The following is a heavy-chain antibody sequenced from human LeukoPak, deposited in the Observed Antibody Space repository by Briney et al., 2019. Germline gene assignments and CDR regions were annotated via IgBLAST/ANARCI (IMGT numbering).Heavy chain of an antibody. V-gene: IGHV3-73*01. D-gene: IGHD3-10*01. Sequence: GWSLTLSCAPSGFTFSGSAMHWVRQASGKGREWVGRLRRRSNTYETAYAASVKGRFTISRDDSKNTTYLQMNSLKTEDTALYYCAKDRAFGQFLWGNDYWGQGTLVTVSS. J-gene: IGHJ4*02. CDR1: GFTFSGSA. CDR2: LRRRSNTYET. CDR3: AKDRAFGQFLWGNDY.